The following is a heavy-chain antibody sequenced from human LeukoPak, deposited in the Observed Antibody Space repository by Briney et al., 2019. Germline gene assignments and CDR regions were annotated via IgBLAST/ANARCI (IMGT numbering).Heavy chain of an antibody. Sequence: ASVKVSCTASGYTFTGYYIHWVRQAPGQGLEWMGWINPNSGGTKYAQKFQGRVTMTRDTSISTAYMELSSLTSDDTALYYCARDGAVAGTAYPEYWGQGTLVTVSS. V-gene: IGHV1-2*02. CDR2: INPNSGGT. CDR1: GYTFTGYY. D-gene: IGHD6-19*01. J-gene: IGHJ4*02. CDR3: ARDGAVAGTAYPEY.